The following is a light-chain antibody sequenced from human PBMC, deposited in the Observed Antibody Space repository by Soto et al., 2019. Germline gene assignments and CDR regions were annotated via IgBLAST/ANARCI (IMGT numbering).Light chain of an antibody. J-gene: IGKJ1*01. CDR1: QSVSRY. V-gene: IGKV3-11*01. CDR3: QQYHNSTPT. CDR2: GAS. Sequence: EIVFTQSPATLSLSPGERATLSCRASQSVSRYLAWYQQKPGQAPRLLIYGASNRETGIPDRFSGSGSGTEFTLTISRLEPEDFAVYYCQQYHNSTPTFGQGTKVDIK.